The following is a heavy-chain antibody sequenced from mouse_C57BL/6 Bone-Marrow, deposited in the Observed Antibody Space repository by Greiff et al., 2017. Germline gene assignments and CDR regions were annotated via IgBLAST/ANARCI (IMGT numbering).Heavy chain of an antibody. V-gene: IGHV1-82*01. CDR3: ARCSFAY. CDR2: IYPGDGDT. CDR1: GYAFSSSW. J-gene: IGHJ3*01. Sequence: VQLQQPGAELVKPGASVKISCKASGYAFSSSWMNWVKQRPGKGLEWIGRIYPGDGDTNYNGKFKGKATLTADKSSSTAYMQLSSLTSEDSAVYFCARCSFAYWGQGTLVTVSA.